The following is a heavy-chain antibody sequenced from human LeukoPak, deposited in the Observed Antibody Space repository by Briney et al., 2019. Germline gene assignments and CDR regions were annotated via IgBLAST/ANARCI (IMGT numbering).Heavy chain of an antibody. D-gene: IGHD2/OR15-2a*01. CDR1: GLAVSNNY. J-gene: IGHJ4*02. Sequence: GGSLRLSCAGSGLAVSNNYMTWVRQAPGKGLEWVSVIYIDGITYYADSVRGRFSISRDDSKNTLYLQMNSLRVADTAVYYCARGLSGAYPNILGNWGQGTLVTVSS. V-gene: IGHV3-66*01. CDR3: ARGLSGAYPNILGN. CDR2: IYIDGIT.